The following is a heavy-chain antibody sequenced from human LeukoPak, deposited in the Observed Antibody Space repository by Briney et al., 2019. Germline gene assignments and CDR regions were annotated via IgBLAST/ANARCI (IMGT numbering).Heavy chain of an antibody. V-gene: IGHV3-9*01. J-gene: IGHJ4*02. CDR1: GFTFDDYA. CDR3: ARAPNSGTLGEDY. CDR2: ISWNSGSL. D-gene: IGHD1-26*01. Sequence: GGSLRLSCAASGFTFDDYAMHWVRQAPGKGLEWVSGISWNSGSLGYADSVKGRFTISRDNAKNSLYLQMNSLKTEDTAVYYCARAPNSGTLGEDYWGQGTLVTVSS.